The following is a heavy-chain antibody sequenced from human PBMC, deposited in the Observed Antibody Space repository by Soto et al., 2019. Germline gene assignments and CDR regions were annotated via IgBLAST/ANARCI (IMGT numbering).Heavy chain of an antibody. V-gene: IGHV4-31*03. CDR3: AREPRAAAGTHADY. D-gene: IGHD6-13*01. CDR1: GGSISSGGYY. CDR2: IYYSGST. Sequence: SETLSLTCTVSGGSISSGGYYWSWIRQHPGKGLEWIGYIYYSGSTYYNPSLKSRVTISVDTSKNQFSLRLSSVTAADTAVYYCAREPRAAAGTHADYWGQGTLVTVSS. J-gene: IGHJ4*02.